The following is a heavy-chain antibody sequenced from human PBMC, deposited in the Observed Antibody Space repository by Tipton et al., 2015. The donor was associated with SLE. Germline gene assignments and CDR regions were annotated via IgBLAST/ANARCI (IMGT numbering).Heavy chain of an antibody. CDR2: INPNSGGT. D-gene: IGHD6-6*01. J-gene: IGHJ6*02. V-gene: IGHV1-2*06. Sequence: QLVQSGAEVKKPGASVKVSCKASGYTFTGYYMHWVRQAPGQGLEWMGRINPNSGGTNYAQKFQGRVTMTRDTSISTAYMELGRLRSDDTAVYYCARGRNSSSYYYGMDVWGQGTTVTVSS. CDR3: ARGRNSSSYYYGMDV. CDR1: GYTFTGYY.